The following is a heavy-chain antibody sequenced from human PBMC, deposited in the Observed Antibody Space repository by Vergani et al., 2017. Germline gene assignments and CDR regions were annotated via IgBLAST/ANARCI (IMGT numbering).Heavy chain of an antibody. J-gene: IGHJ6*02. CDR2: ISSSSSTI. CDR1: GFTFSSYS. V-gene: IGHV3-48*01. D-gene: IGHD3-10*01. CDR3: ARALKPYPLITMVRGTGYYYGMDG. Sequence: EVQLVESGGGLVQPGGSLRLSCAASGFTFSSYSMNWVRQAPGKGLEWVSYISSSSSTIYYADSVKGRFTISRDNAKNSLYLQMNSLRAEDTAVYYCARALKPYPLITMVRGTGYYYGMDGGGQGSTVTVSS.